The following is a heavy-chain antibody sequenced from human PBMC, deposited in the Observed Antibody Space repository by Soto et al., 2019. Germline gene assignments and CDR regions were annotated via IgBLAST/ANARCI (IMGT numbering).Heavy chain of an antibody. D-gene: IGHD3-10*01. CDR1: GGSISSGGYY. Sequence: SETLSLTCTVSGGSISSGGYYWSWIRQHPGKGLEWIGYIYYSGSTYYNPSLKSRVTISVDTSKNQFSLKLSSVTAADTAVYYCARELVYGSGSYYFDYWGQGTLVTVSS. V-gene: IGHV4-31*03. J-gene: IGHJ4*02. CDR2: IYYSGST. CDR3: ARELVYGSGSYYFDY.